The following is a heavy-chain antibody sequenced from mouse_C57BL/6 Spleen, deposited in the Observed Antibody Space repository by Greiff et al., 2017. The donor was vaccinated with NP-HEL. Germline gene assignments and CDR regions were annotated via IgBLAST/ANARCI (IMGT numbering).Heavy chain of an antibody. J-gene: IGHJ4*01. CDR2: IDPSDSET. CDR3: ARSGDYYGSSYYYAMDY. CDR1: GYTFTSYW. V-gene: IGHV1-52*01. Sequence: QVQLQQPGAELVRPGSSVKLSCKASGYTFTSYWMHWVKQRPIQGLEWIGNIDPSDSETHYNQKFKDKATLTVDKSSSTAYMQLSSLTSEDSAVYYCARSGDYYGSSYYYAMDYWGQGTSVTVSS. D-gene: IGHD1-1*01.